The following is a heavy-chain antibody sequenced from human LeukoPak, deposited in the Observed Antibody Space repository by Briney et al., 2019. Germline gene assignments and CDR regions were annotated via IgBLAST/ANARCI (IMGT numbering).Heavy chain of an antibody. D-gene: IGHD2-15*01. CDR2: INPNSGGT. J-gene: IGHJ4*02. V-gene: IGHV1-2*02. CDR1: GYTFTGYY. Sequence: GASVKVSCKASGYTFTGYYMHWVRQAPGQGLEWMGWINPNSGGTNYAQKFQGRVTMTRDTSISTAYMEVSRLRSDDTAVYYCARAVLIVGATQEGYWGQGTLVTVSS. CDR3: ARAVLIVGATQEGY.